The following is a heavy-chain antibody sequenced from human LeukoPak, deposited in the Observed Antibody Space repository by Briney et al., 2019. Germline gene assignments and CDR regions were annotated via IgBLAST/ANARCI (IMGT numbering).Heavy chain of an antibody. CDR3: ARDKGTTCIDN. CDR1: GFTFSSYG. V-gene: IGHV3-30*03. CDR2: ISYDGSNK. D-gene: IGHD4-17*01. J-gene: IGHJ4*02. Sequence: GGSLRLSCAASGFTFSSYGVHWVRQAPGKGLEWVAVISYDGSNKYYADSVKGRFTISRDNSKNALYLQMNSLTAEDTAVYYCARDKGTTCIDNWGQGALVTVSS.